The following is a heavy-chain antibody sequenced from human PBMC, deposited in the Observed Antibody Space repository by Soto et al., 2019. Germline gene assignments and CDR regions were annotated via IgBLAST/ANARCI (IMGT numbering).Heavy chain of an antibody. CDR1: GYSFTSYW. D-gene: IGHD5-12*01. CDR2: IDPSDSYT. V-gene: IGHV5-10-1*01. CDR3: ARAYSGYDFAPDF. J-gene: IGHJ4*02. Sequence: AGESLKISCKGSGYSFTSYWINWVRQMPGKGLEWMGRIDPSDSYTKYSPSFQGHVTISADKSISTAYLQWSSLKASDTAMYYCARAYSGYDFAPDFWGQGTLVTVSS.